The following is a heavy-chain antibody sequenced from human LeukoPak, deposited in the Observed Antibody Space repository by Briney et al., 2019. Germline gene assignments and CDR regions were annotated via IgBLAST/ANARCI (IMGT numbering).Heavy chain of an antibody. CDR3: VASIVSPSNY. V-gene: IGHV3-72*01. CDR2: TKNRANSYTT. CDR1: GFTFNDHY. J-gene: IGHJ4*02. D-gene: IGHD2-15*01. Sequence: GGSLRLSCATSGFTFNDHYLGWVRQAPGKGLEWVGRTKNRANSYTTEYAASVNGRFTISRDDSENSLRLQMNSLKTEDTAIYYCVASIVSPSNYRGQGTLVTVSS.